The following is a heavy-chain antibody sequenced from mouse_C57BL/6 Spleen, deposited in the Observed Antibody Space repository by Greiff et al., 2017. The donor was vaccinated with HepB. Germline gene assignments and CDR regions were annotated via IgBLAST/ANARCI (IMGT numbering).Heavy chain of an antibody. CDR2: INPSSGYT. CDR1: GYTFTSYT. CDR3: ARCDRYYAMDY. V-gene: IGHV1-4*01. J-gene: IGHJ4*01. Sequence: VQLQQSGAELARPGASVKMSCKASGYTFTSYTMHWVKQRPGQGLEWIGYINPSSGYTKYNQKFKDKATLTADKSSSTAYMQLSSLTSEDSAVYYCARCDRYYAMDYGGQGTSVTVSS.